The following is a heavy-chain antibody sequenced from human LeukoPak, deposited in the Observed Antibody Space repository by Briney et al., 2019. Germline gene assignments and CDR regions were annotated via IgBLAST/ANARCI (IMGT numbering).Heavy chain of an antibody. J-gene: IGHJ5*02. D-gene: IGHD2-15*01. CDR1: GGSISSSNW. CDR2: IYHSGST. CDR3: ARGVVVVAATRSAWFDP. V-gene: IGHV4-4*02. Sequence: SETLSLTCAGSGGSISSSNWWSGVRRPPGKGLEWIGEIYHSGSTNYNPSRKSRVTISVDKSKTQFSLKLSSVTAADTAVYYCARGVVVVAATRSAWFDPWGQGTLVTVSS.